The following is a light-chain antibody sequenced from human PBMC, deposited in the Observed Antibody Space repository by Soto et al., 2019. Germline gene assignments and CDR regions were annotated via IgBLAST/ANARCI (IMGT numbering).Light chain of an antibody. CDR2: EAS. CDR3: YSYAGTATFVL. V-gene: IGLV2-23*01. Sequence: QSALTHPASVSGSPGHSISISCTGSSSDVGRYNLVSWYQHHPGKAPKLIIYEASKRPSGVSDHISGSKSVNTASLTSSGHQAEEDADYYCYSYAGTATFVLFGGGTKLTVL. J-gene: IGLJ2*01. CDR1: SSDVGRYNL.